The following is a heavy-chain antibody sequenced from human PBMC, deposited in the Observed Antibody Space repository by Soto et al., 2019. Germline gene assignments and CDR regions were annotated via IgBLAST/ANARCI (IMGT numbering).Heavy chain of an antibody. V-gene: IGHV1-8*01. D-gene: IGHD6-19*01. CDR1: GYTFTIYD. CDR3: ARGPTSRSGWKQAALYYFDY. J-gene: IGHJ4*02. Sequence: GASVKVSCKASGYTFTIYDINWVRQATGQGLEWMGWMNPNSGNTGYAQKFQGRVTMTRNTSISTAYMELSSLRSEDTAVYYCARGPTSRSGWKQAALYYFDYWGQGTLVTVSS. CDR2: MNPNSGNT.